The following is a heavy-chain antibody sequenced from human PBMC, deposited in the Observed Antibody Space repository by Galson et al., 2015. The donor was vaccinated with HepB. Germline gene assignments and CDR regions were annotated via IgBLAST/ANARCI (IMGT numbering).Heavy chain of an antibody. CDR3: ARSYILTGSHRLYGMDV. J-gene: IGHJ6*02. CDR1: GYTYTSYY. V-gene: IGHV1-46*01. CDR2: INPSGGST. D-gene: IGHD3-9*01. Sequence: SVKVSCKASGYTYTSYYMHWVRQAPGQGLEWMGIINPSGGSTSYAQKFQGRVTMTRDTSTSTVYMELSSLRSEDTAVYYCARSYILTGSHRLYGMDVWGQGTTVTVSS.